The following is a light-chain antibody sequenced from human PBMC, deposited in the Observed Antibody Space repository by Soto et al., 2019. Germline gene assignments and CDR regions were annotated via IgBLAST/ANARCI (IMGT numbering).Light chain of an antibody. V-gene: IGKV3-11*01. J-gene: IGKJ4*01. CDR2: DAS. Sequence: EIVLTQSPATLSLSPGERATLSCRASQSISSYLIWYQQQPGQTPRLLIYDASTRATGIPAMFSGSGSGTDFTLTISSLAPEDFAVYYCQQRRSWPLTFGGGTNVEI. CDR1: QSISSY. CDR3: QQRRSWPLT.